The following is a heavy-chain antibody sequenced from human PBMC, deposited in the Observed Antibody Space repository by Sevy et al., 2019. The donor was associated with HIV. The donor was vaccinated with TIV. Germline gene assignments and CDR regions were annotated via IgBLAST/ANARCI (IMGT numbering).Heavy chain of an antibody. J-gene: IGHJ4*02. CDR1: GFTFDDYG. Sequence: GGSLRLSCAASGFTFDDYGMSWVRQAPGKGLEWVSGINWNGGSTGYADSVKGRFTISRDNAKNSPYLQMNSLRAEDTALYHCARGASAEGSYYYDSSGYYLFDYWGQGTLVTVSS. CDR2: INWNGGST. V-gene: IGHV3-20*01. D-gene: IGHD3-22*01. CDR3: ARGASAEGSYYYDSSGYYLFDY.